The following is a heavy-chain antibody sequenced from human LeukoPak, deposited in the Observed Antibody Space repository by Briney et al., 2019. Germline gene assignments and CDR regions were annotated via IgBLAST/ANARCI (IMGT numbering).Heavy chain of an antibody. V-gene: IGHV1-2*06. CDR2: INPNSGGT. CDR3: ARVVSSYGSSPIDY. CDR1: GYTFTSYY. Sequence: PEASVKVSCKASGYTFTSYYMHWVRQAPGQGLEWMGRINPNSGGTNYAQKFQGRVTMTRDTSISTAYMELSRLRSDDTAVYYCARVVSSYGSSPIDYWGQGTLVTVSS. J-gene: IGHJ4*02. D-gene: IGHD5-18*01.